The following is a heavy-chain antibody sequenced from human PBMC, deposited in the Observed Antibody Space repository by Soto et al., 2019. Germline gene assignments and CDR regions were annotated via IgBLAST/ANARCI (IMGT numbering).Heavy chain of an antibody. D-gene: IGHD3-22*01. J-gene: IGHJ6*02. CDR3: EKRGGYYYDSSGYHYYYYGMDV. CDR1: GFTFSSYG. Sequence: QVQLVESGGGVVQPGRSLRLSCAASGFTFSSYGMHWVRQAPGKGLEWGAVISYDGSNKYYADSVKGRFTISRDNSKNTLYLQMNSLRAKDTAVYYCEKRGGYYYDSSGYHYYYYGMDVWGQGTTVTVSS. V-gene: IGHV3-30*18. CDR2: ISYDGSNK.